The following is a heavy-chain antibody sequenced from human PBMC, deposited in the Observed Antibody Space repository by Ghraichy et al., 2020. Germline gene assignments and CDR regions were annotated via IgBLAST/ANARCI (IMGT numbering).Heavy chain of an antibody. CDR3: VRGHYSDYEGNAFDI. CDR1: GFPFTRYG. D-gene: IGHD4-11*01. J-gene: IGHJ3*02. CDR2: ISDDGRNK. V-gene: IGHV3-30*03. Sequence: GGSLRLSCSGSGFPFTRYGIHWVRQTPGQGLEWMTDISDDGRNKYYADSVKGRFTMSRDNIHNMVYLQMSSLRIEDTAVYYCVRGHYSDYEGNAFDIWGQGTVVTVSS.